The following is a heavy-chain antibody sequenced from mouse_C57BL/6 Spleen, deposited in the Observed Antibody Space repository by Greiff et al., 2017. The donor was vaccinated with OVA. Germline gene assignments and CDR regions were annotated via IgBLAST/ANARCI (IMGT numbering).Heavy chain of an antibody. Sequence: VQLQQSGPELVKPGASVKISCKASGYAFSSSWMNWVKQRPGKGLEWIGRIYPGDGDTNYNGKFKGKATLTADKSSSTAYMQLSSLTSEDSAVYFCAREELYYGSSSYYFDYWGQGTTLTVSS. CDR3: AREELYYGSSSYYFDY. CDR2: IYPGDGDT. J-gene: IGHJ2*01. D-gene: IGHD1-1*01. V-gene: IGHV1-82*01. CDR1: GYAFSSSW.